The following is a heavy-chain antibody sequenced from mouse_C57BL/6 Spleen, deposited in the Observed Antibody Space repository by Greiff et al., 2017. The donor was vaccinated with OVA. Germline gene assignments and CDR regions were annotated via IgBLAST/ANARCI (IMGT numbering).Heavy chain of an antibody. V-gene: IGHV5-6*01. CDR1: GFTFSSYG. D-gene: IGHD1-1*01. J-gene: IGHJ3*01. Sequence: EVQLVESGGDLVKPGGSLKLSCAASGFTFSSYGMSWVRQPPDKRLEWVAPISSGGSYTYYPDCVKGRFTISRDNAKNTLYLQMSSLKAEETAMDYCARHDNYGSSYGFAYWGQGTLVTVSA. CDR2: ISSGGSYT. CDR3: ARHDNYGSSYGFAY.